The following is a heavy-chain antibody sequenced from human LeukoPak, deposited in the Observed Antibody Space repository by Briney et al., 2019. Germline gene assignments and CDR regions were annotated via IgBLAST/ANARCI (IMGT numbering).Heavy chain of an antibody. Sequence: ASVKVSCKASGYTFTGYYMHWVRQAPGQGLEWMGWINPNSGGTNYAQKFQGRVTMTRDTSISTAYMELSRLRSDDTAVYYCTIDRAFIAVAGYFDYWGQGTLVTVSS. CDR3: TIDRAFIAVAGYFDY. CDR1: GYTFTGYY. V-gene: IGHV1-2*02. J-gene: IGHJ4*02. D-gene: IGHD6-19*01. CDR2: INPNSGGT.